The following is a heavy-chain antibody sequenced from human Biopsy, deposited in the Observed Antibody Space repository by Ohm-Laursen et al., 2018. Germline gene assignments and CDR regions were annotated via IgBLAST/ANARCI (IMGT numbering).Heavy chain of an antibody. Sequence: SDTLSLTWIVSGGSIISYYWTWIRQTPGKGLEWIGHVYNGGITNYNPSLKSRVTISKDTSKNQFSLQLSSVTAADTAVYYCAKNSGYSHDYWGPGILVTVPS. CDR3: AKNSGYSHDY. D-gene: IGHD3-22*01. J-gene: IGHJ4*01. V-gene: IGHV4-59*07. CDR2: VYNGGIT. CDR1: GGSIISYY.